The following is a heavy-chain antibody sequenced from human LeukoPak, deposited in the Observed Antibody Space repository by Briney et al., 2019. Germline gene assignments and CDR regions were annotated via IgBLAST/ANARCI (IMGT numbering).Heavy chain of an antibody. D-gene: IGHD3-9*01. Sequence: SQTLSLTCTVSGGSISSGSYYWSWIRQPAGKGLEWIGRIYTSGSTNYNPSLKSRITLSVDTYKNQFSLKLSSVTAADTAVYYCAGLRYFDWLPRAYYYGMDVWGQGTTVTVSS. J-gene: IGHJ6*02. CDR1: GGSISSGSYY. V-gene: IGHV4-61*02. CDR3: AGLRYFDWLPRAYYYGMDV. CDR2: IYTSGST.